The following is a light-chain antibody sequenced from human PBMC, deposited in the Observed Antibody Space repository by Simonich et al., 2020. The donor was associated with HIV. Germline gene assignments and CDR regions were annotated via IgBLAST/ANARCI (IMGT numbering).Light chain of an antibody. J-gene: IGKJ2*01. CDR2: DAS. CDR1: QSISSY. CDR3: QQYDILPYT. Sequence: DIQMTQSPSSLSASVGDRVTITCRASQSISSYLNWYQQKPGKAPKLLIYDASSLETGVPSRFSGSGSGTYFTFTISSLQPEDIATYYCQQYDILPYTFGQGTKLEIK. V-gene: IGKV1-33*01.